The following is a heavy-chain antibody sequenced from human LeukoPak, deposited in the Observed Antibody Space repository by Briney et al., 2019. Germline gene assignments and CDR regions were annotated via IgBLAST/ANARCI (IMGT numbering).Heavy chain of an antibody. J-gene: IGHJ4*02. V-gene: IGHV1-69*04. CDR3: ARNYYDSSGYSY. CDR1: GGTFSSYA. D-gene: IGHD3-22*01. Sequence: SVKVPCKASGGTFSSYAISWVRQAPGQGLEWMGRIIPIPGIANYAQKFQGRVTITADKSTSTAYMELSSLRSEDTAVYYCARNYYDSSGYSYWGQGTLVTVSS. CDR2: IIPIPGIA.